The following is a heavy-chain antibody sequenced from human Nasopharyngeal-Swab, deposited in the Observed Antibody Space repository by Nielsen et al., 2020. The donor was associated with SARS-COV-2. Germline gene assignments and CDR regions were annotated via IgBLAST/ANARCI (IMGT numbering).Heavy chain of an antibody. CDR2: ISYDGHTQ. D-gene: IGHD6-6*01. CDR3: ARDDGQLGDS. CDR1: GYTFSNYA. V-gene: IGHV3-30*03. Sequence: GESLKISCTGSGYTFSNYAISWVRQAPGEVLEWVAHISYDGHTQYYSDSVTGRFTISRDNSKNTLDLQMNSLRPEDTAVYYCARDDGQLGDSWGQGTLVTVSS. J-gene: IGHJ4*02.